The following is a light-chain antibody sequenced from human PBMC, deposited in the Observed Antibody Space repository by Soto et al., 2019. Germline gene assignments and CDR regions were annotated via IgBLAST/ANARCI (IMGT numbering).Light chain of an antibody. V-gene: IGKV3-15*01. Sequence: EIVMTQSPATLSVSPGERATLSCRASRSVSSNLAWYQQKPGQAPRLLIYGASTRATGIAARFSGSGSGTEFTLTISSLQSEDFAVYYCQQYNNWIRTFGQGTKVQIK. CDR3: QQYNNWIRT. CDR1: RSVSSN. CDR2: GAS. J-gene: IGKJ1*01.